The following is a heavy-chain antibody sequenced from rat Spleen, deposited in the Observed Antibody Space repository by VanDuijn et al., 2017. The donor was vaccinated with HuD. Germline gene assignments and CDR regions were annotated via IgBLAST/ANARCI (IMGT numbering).Heavy chain of an antibody. V-gene: IGHV5-20*01. D-gene: IGHD1-10*01. CDR1: GFTFSNYD. Sequence: EVQLVESGGGLVQPGRSMKLSCAASGFTFSNYDMAWVRQAPTKGLEWVASISFDGSSTYYRDSGKGRFTISRDNAKSTLYVQMDSLRSEDTATYYCTTENYWFAYWGQGTLVTVSS. J-gene: IGHJ3*01. CDR3: TTENYWFAY. CDR2: ISFDGSST.